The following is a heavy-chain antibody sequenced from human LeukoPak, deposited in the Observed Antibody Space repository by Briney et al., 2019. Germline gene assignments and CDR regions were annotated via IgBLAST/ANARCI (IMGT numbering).Heavy chain of an antibody. V-gene: IGHV4-4*07. CDR2: IYTSGST. CDR3: ARVGDSSGYYYGITEYFQH. D-gene: IGHD3-22*01. CDR1: GGSISSYY. J-gene: IGHJ1*01. Sequence: SETLSLTCTVSGGSISSYYWSWIRQPAGKGLEWIGRIYTSGSTNYNPSLKSRVTISVDTSKNQFSLKLSSVTAADTAVYYRARVGDSSGYYYGITEYFQHWGQGTLVTVSS.